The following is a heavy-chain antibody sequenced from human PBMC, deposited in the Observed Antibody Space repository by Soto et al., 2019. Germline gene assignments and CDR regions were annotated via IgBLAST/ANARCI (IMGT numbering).Heavy chain of an antibody. CDR2: IYYSGST. D-gene: IGHD3-3*01. CDR1: GGSVSSGSYY. Sequence: SETLSLTCTVSGGSVSSGSYYWSWIRQPPGKGLEWIGYIYYSGSTNYNPSLKSRVTISVDTSKNQFSLKLSSVTAADTAVYYCARVTYYDFWSGYYVDYWGQGTLVTVSS. CDR3: ARVTYYDFWSGYYVDY. V-gene: IGHV4-61*01. J-gene: IGHJ4*02.